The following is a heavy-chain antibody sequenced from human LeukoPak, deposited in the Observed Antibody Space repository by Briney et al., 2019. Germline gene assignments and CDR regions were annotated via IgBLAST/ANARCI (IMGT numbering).Heavy chain of an antibody. J-gene: IGHJ4*02. CDR1: GYTFTDYY. D-gene: IGHD1-26*01. CDR2: INPNSGGT. V-gene: IGHV1-2*02. Sequence: GASVKVSCKASGYTFTDYYLHWVRQAPGQGLEWMGWINPNSGGTNYAQKFQGRVTMTRDTSISTAYMELSRLRSDDTAVYYCLTSGSYSNYWGQGTLVTVSS. CDR3: LTSGSYSNY.